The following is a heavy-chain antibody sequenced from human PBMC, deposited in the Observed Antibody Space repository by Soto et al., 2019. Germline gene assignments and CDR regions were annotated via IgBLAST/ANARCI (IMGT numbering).Heavy chain of an antibody. CDR1: GGSISSGDYY. V-gene: IGHV4-30-4*01. D-gene: IGHD6-13*01. Sequence: PSETLSLTCTVSGGSISSGDYYWSWIRQPPGKGLEWIGYIYYSGSTYYNPSLKSRVTISVDTSKNQFSLKLSSVTAADTAVYYCARDVLAAAAVRPADAFDIWGQGTMVTVSS. CDR3: ARDVLAAAAVRPADAFDI. CDR2: IYYSGST. J-gene: IGHJ3*02.